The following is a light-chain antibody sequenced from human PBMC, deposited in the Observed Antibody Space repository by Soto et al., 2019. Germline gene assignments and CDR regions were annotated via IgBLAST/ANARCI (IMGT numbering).Light chain of an antibody. CDR1: SSDVGGYNY. Sequence: QSALTQPASVSGSPGQSITISCTGTSSDVGGYNYVCWYQQHPGKAPKLIIYDVTNRPSGVANRFSGSKSGNTASLSISGLQAEDEADYYCSSYTSSSTVAFGGGTQLTVL. V-gene: IGLV2-14*01. J-gene: IGLJ2*01. CDR2: DVT. CDR3: SSYTSSSTVA.